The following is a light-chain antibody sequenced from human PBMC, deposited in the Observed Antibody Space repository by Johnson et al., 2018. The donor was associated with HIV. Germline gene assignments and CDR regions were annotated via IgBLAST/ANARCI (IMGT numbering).Light chain of an antibody. J-gene: IGLJ1*01. V-gene: IGLV1-51*01. CDR3: GTWDSSLSAYV. Sequence: QSVLTQPPSVSAAPGQKVTISCSGSSSNIGRNYVYWYQQLPGTAPKLLIFDNNKRPSGIPDRFSGSKSGTSATLGITGLQTGDEADYYCGTWDSSLSAYVFGTGTKVTVL. CDR1: SSNIGRNY. CDR2: DNN.